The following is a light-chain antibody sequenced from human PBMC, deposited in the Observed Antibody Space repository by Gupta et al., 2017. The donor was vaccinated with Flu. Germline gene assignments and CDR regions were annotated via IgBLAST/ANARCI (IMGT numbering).Light chain of an antibody. CDR1: QTINGR. Sequence: DIQMTQSPSTLSTSVGDRVTITCRASQTINGRLAWYQQKSGKAPKLLIYKASTLESGVPSRFSGSGSGTEFTLTISSLQPDDFATYYCQQYDVVPSTFGQGTEV. V-gene: IGKV1-5*03. CDR3: QQYDVVPST. J-gene: IGKJ1*01. CDR2: KAS.